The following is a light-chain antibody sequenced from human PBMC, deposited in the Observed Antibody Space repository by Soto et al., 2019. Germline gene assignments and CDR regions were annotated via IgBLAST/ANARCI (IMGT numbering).Light chain of an antibody. CDR3: LLYMGSGSWV. CDR2: STN. CDR1: SGSVSTTNY. V-gene: IGLV8-61*01. J-gene: IGLJ3*02. Sequence: QAVVTQEPSFSVSPGGTVTLTCGLSSGSVSTTNYPSWYQQTPGQAPRTVIYSTNTRSSGVPDRFGGSILENKAALTITGAQADDESDYYCLLYMGSGSWVFGGGTKLTVL.